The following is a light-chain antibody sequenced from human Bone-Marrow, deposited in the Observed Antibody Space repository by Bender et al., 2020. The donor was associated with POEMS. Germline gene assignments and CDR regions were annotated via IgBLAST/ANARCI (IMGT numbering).Light chain of an antibody. CDR2: SSH. V-gene: IGLV1-44*01. CDR3: AVWDDSLNGWV. J-gene: IGLJ3*02. CDR1: SSNIGAHA. Sequence: TQPPSASGTPGQRVTISCSGGSSNIGAHAVNWYQRLPGTAPKLLIYSSHRRPSEVPDRFSGSRSGTSASLAISGLQSEDEADYYCAVWDDSLNGWVFGGGTKLTVL.